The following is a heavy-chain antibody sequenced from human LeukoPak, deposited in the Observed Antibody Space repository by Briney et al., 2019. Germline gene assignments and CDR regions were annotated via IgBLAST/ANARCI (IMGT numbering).Heavy chain of an antibody. CDR2: ISGSGGST. CDR3: ARDRIQLWSHDY. J-gene: IGHJ4*02. CDR1: GFAFSSYA. D-gene: IGHD5-18*01. Sequence: PGGSLRLSCAASGFAFSSYAMNWVRQAPGKGLEWVSAISGSGGSTYYADSVKGRFTISRDNAKNSLYLQMNGLRAEDTAVYYCARDRIQLWSHDYWGQGTLVTVSS. V-gene: IGHV3-23*01.